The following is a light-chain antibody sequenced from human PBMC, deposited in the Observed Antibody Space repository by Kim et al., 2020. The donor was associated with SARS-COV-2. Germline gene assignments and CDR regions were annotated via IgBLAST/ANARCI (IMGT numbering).Light chain of an antibody. CDR3: QHYGDLPIT. CDR2: DAS. J-gene: IGKJ5*01. Sequence: DIQMTQSPSSLSASVGDRVTITCQASQDVSIYLNWYRQKPRKAPELLIYDASNLETGVPSTFSGSGSGTDFAFTISSLQPEDIATYYCQHYGDLPITFGQGTRLEIK. CDR1: QDVSIY. V-gene: IGKV1-33*01.